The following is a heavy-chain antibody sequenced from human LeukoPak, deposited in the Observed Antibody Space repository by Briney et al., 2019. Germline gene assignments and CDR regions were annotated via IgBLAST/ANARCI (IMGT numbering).Heavy chain of an antibody. D-gene: IGHD2-2*01. V-gene: IGHV1-2*02. CDR1: GYTFTGYY. CDR3: ARDPGCSSTSCSILLGWFDP. J-gene: IGHJ5*02. CDR2: INPNSGGT. Sequence: ASVKVSCKTSGYTFTGYYIHWVRQAPGQGLEWMGWINPNSGGTNYAQKFQGRVTMTRDTSTSTVYMELSSLRSEDTAVYYCARDPGCSSTSCSILLGWFDPWGQGTLVTVSS.